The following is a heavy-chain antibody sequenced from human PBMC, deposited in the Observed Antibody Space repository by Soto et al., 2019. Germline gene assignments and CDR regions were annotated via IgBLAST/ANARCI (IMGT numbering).Heavy chain of an antibody. CDR2: IYYSGST. CDR3: ARVTMVRGVITYYYYGMDV. J-gene: IGHJ6*02. D-gene: IGHD3-10*01. V-gene: IGHV4-31*03. CDR1: GGSISSGGYY. Sequence: QVQLQESGPGLVKPSQTLSLTCTVSGGSISSGGYYWSWIRQHPGKGLEWIGYIYYSGSTYYNPSLKSRVTKSVDTSKNQFSLKLSAVTAADTAVYYCARVTMVRGVITYYYYGMDVWGQGTTVTVSS.